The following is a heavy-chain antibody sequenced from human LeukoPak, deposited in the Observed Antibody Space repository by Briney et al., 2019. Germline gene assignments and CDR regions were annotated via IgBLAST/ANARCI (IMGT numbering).Heavy chain of an antibody. V-gene: IGHV3-30*04. J-gene: IGHJ4*02. CDR2: ISYGGSNK. D-gene: IGHD3-10*01. CDR1: GFTFSSYA. Sequence: GGSLRLSCAASGFTFSSYAMHWVRQAPGKGLEWVAVISYGGSNKYYADSVKHRFTISRDNTKNLLYLEMNSLRAEDTAMYFCVRDVGAVRGEVYFDYWGQGTLVTVSS. CDR3: VRDVGAVRGEVYFDY.